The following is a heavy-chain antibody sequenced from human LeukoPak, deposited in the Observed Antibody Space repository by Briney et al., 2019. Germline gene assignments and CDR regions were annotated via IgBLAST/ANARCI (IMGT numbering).Heavy chain of an antibody. V-gene: IGHV1-46*01. CDR1: GYTFTSYY. Sequence: GASVKVSCKASGYTFTSYYMHWVRQAPGQGLEWMGIINPSGGSTSYTQKFQGRVTMTRDTSTSTVYMELSSLRSEDTAVYYCARDRGYCSSTSCYTPGYFDYWGQGTLVTVSS. CDR2: INPSGGST. CDR3: ARDRGYCSSTSCYTPGYFDY. J-gene: IGHJ4*02. D-gene: IGHD2-2*02.